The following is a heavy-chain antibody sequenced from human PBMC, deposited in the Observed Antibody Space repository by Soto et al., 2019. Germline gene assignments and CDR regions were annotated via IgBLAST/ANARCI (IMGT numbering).Heavy chain of an antibody. CDR3: ATTRAQYGSGSYYNQSYYYYYYMDV. V-gene: IGHV3-30*04. Sequence: GGSLRLSCAASGFTFSSYAMHWVRQAPGKGLEWVAVISHDGSNKYYADSVKGRFTISRDNSKNTLYLQMNSLRAEDTAVYYCATTRAQYGSGSYYNQSYYYYYYMDVWGKGTTVTVSS. CDR1: GFTFSSYA. J-gene: IGHJ6*03. D-gene: IGHD3-10*01. CDR2: ISHDGSNK.